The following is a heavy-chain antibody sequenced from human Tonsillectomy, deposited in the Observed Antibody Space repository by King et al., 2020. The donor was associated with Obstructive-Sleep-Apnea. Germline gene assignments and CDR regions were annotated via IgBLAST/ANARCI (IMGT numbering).Heavy chain of an antibody. D-gene: IGHD3-22*01. Sequence: QVQLVQSGSELKPPGASVKVSCKASGYRFTTQSIIWVRQAPGQGLQWLGWINTDTETPTFAPGFTGRFVFSLDTSVSTAFLQISGLKAEDTAVYYCARFSRTMKTPSRPTDPFAKDVWGQGTTVIVSS. V-gene: IGHV7-4-1*02. CDR3: ARFSRTMKTPSRPTDPFAKDV. J-gene: IGHJ6*02. CDR1: GYRFTTQS. CDR2: INTDTETP.